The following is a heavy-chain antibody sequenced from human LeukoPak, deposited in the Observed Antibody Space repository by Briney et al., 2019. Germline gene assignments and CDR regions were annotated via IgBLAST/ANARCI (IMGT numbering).Heavy chain of an antibody. D-gene: IGHD6-19*01. CDR2: IKQDGSEK. J-gene: IGHJ4*02. V-gene: IGHV3-7*01. Sequence: PGGSLRLSCAASGFTFSSYWMSWVRQAPGKGLEWVANIKQDGSEKCYVDSVKGRFTISRDNAKNSLYLQMNSLRAEDTAVYYCARESSGWSQSDPFDYWGQGTLVTVSS. CDR1: GFTFSSYW. CDR3: ARESSGWSQSDPFDY.